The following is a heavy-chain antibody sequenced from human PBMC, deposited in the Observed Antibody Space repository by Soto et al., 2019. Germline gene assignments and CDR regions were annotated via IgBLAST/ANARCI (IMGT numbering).Heavy chain of an antibody. CDR3: ARPGYSNYGPGVDV. J-gene: IGHJ6*02. V-gene: IGHV3-74*01. CDR2: IDSDGSNT. D-gene: IGHD4-4*01. CDR1: GFTFSVYW. Sequence: EVQLVESGGGLVQPGGSLRLSCAASGFTFSVYWMHWVRQAPGKGLVWVSRIDSDGSNTSYAESVKGRFNISRDNAKRTLYLQRHRLRAEATAVYSCARPGYSNYGPGVDVWGQGTTVTVSS.